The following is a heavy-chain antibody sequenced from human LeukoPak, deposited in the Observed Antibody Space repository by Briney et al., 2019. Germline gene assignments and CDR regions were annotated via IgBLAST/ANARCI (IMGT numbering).Heavy chain of an antibody. J-gene: IGHJ5*02. V-gene: IGHV4-59*11. CDR3: ARGWAGLTGTASGVWFDP. D-gene: IGHD1-7*01. Sequence: SETLSLTCTVSAGSFSSHFWSWIRQPPGKGLEWIGHIYYSGSTNYNPSLNSRVTISVDTSKNQFSLKLTSVTPADTAVYYCARGWAGLTGTASGVWFDPWGQGTLVTVSS. CDR2: IYYSGST. CDR1: AGSFSSHF.